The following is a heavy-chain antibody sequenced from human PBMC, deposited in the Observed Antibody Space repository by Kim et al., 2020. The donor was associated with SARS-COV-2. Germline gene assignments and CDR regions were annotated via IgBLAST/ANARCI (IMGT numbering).Heavy chain of an antibody. D-gene: IGHD1-26*01. CDR1: GFTFSSYG. CDR3: AKDRSGSYYEPGY. CDR2: ISYDGSNK. V-gene: IGHV3-30*18. J-gene: IGHJ4*02. Sequence: GGSLRLSCAASGFTFSSYGMHWVRQAPGKGLEWVAVISYDGSNKYYADSVKGRFTISRDNSKNTLYLQMNSLRAEDTAVYYCAKDRSGSYYEPGYWGQGT.